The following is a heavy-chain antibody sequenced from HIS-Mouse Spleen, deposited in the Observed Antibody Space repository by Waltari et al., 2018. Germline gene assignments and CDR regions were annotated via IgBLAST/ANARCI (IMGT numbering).Heavy chain of an antibody. J-gene: IGHJ4*02. Sequence: QVQLVQSGAEVKKPGASVKVSCKASGYTFTSYDITWVRQAPGQGLEWMGWMNPNSGNTGYAQKFQGRVTMTRNTSISTAYMELSSLRSEDTAVYYCARGPSNWGAFDYWGQGTLVTVSS. V-gene: IGHV1-8*01. CDR2: MNPNSGNT. D-gene: IGHD7-27*01. CDR1: GYTFTSYD. CDR3: ARGPSNWGAFDY.